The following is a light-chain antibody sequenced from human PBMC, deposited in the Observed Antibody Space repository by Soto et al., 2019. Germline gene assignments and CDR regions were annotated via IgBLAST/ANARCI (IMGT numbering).Light chain of an antibody. CDR1: QSVSSSY. Sequence: EIVLTQSPGTLSLSPGERATLSCRASQSVSSSYLAWYQQKPGQAPRLLIYGASSRATGIPARFSGSGCGTDFTLTISRLEPEDFAVYYCQKYGSSLFTFGPGTNVDIK. CDR2: GAS. J-gene: IGKJ3*01. V-gene: IGKV3-20*01. CDR3: QKYGSSLFT.